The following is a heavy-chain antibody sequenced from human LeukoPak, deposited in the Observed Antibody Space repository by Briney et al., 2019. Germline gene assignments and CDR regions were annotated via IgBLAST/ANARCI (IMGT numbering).Heavy chain of an antibody. CDR2: INPTGGST. D-gene: IGHD1-26*01. Sequence: ASVKVSCKASGYTFTSRSINWVRQAPGQGLEWMGLINPTGGSTGYAQKFQGRVTMTRDMSTSTDYMELSSLRSEDTAIYYCARDNSVGDNAWWFDPWGQGTLVTVSS. CDR1: GYTFTSRS. V-gene: IGHV1-46*01. J-gene: IGHJ5*02. CDR3: ARDNSVGDNAWWFDP.